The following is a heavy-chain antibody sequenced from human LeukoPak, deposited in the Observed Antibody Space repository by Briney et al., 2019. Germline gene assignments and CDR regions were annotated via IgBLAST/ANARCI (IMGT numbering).Heavy chain of an antibody. V-gene: IGHV3-23*01. Sequence: GGSLRLSCAASGFTFSSYAMSWVRQAPGKGLEWVSTISNSDGKTYYADSVKGRFTISRDNSKNTLYLQMNSLRAEDTAVYYCAKVVLWFGDLFDYWGQGTLVTVSS. D-gene: IGHD3-10*01. CDR1: GFTFSSYA. CDR2: ISNSDGKT. J-gene: IGHJ4*02. CDR3: AKVVLWFGDLFDY.